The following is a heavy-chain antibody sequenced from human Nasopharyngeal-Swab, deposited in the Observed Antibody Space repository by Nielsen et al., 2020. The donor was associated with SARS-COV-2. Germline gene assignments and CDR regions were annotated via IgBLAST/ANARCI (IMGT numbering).Heavy chain of an antibody. CDR2: IYYSGST. D-gene: IGHD6-19*01. Sequence: SETLSLTCTVSGGSISSSSYYWGWIRQPPGKGLEWIGSIYYSGSTYYNPSLTSRVTISVDTSKNQFSLKLSSVTAADTAVYYCARHVTSSGWYAGLDYWGQGTLVTVSS. J-gene: IGHJ4*02. V-gene: IGHV4-39*01. CDR3: ARHVTSSGWYAGLDY. CDR1: GGSISSSSYY.